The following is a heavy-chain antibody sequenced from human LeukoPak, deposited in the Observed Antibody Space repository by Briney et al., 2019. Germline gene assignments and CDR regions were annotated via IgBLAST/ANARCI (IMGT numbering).Heavy chain of an antibody. V-gene: IGHV3-23*01. CDR2: ITGSGGNT. CDR1: GFTFSNYA. CDR3: AKWGDYDVLTGYYVSDY. J-gene: IGHJ4*02. D-gene: IGHD3-9*01. Sequence: GGSLRLSCAASGFTFSNYAMSWVRQAPGKGLEWVSAITGSGGNTYYADSVNGRFTISRDNSKNTVFLQMNSLRAEDTAVYYCAKWGDYDVLTGYYVSDYWGQGTLVTVSS.